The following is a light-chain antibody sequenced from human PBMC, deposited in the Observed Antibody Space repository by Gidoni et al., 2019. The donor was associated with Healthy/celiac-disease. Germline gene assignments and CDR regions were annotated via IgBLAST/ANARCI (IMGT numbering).Light chain of an antibody. J-gene: IGKJ1*01. CDR3: QQYNNWPPWT. CDR2: GAS. Sequence: EIVMTQSPATLSVSPGERATLSCRASQTISSNVAWYQQKPGQAPRLLIYGASTRATGIPARFSGSRSGTDFTLTISSLQSEDFALYYCQQYNNWPPWTFGQGTKVEIK. V-gene: IGKV3-15*01. CDR1: QTISSN.